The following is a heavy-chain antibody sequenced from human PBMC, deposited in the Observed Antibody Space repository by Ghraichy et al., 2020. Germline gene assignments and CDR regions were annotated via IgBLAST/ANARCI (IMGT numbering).Heavy chain of an antibody. J-gene: IGHJ4*02. CDR3: AKEGYRGNSYGTADY. CDR2: ISGGGGST. Sequence: GGSLRLSCAASGFTFSTYAMSWVRQAPGKGLEWVSTISGGGGSTFYADSVQGRFIISRDSATNTLFLQMNSLRVEDTAAYYCAKEGYRGNSYGTADYWGQGTLVTVSS. V-gene: IGHV3-23*01. D-gene: IGHD5-18*01. CDR1: GFTFSTYA.